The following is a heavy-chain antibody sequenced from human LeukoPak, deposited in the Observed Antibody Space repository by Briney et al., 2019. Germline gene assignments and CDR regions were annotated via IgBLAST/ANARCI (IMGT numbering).Heavy chain of an antibody. D-gene: IGHD6-13*01. CDR3: ARGYSSSWLDY. CDR1: GGSISSYY. J-gene: IGHJ4*02. CDR2: ISCSGGT. V-gene: IGHV4-59*01. Sequence: SETLSLTCTVSGGSISSYYWNWIRQPPGKGLEWIGYISCSGGTNYNPSLKSRVTISVDTSKSQFSLKLSSVTAADTAVYYCARGYSSSWLDYWGQGTLVTVSS.